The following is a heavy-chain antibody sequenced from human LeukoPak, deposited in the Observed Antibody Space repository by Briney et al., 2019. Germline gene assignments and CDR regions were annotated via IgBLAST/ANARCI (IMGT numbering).Heavy chain of an antibody. CDR2: ISTTGGST. CDR3: VRKGSGYYLDY. CDR1: GFTFSSYA. V-gene: IGHV3-64D*06. J-gene: IGHJ4*02. Sequence: GGSLRLSCSASGFTFSSYAMHWVRQAPGKGPKYISAISTTGGSTYYTDSAKGRFTMSRDNSKNTLHLQMTSLRGDDTALYYCVRKGSGYYLDYWGQGTLVTVSS. D-gene: IGHD6-19*01.